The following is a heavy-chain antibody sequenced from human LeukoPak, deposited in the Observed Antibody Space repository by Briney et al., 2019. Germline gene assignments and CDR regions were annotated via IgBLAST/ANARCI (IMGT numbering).Heavy chain of an antibody. V-gene: IGHV1-2*06. CDR3: ARVDSGHDYGPS. J-gene: IGHJ3*01. CDR1: GYIFTGYY. Sequence: GASVKVSCKASGYIFTGYYLHWVRQAPGQGLEWMGRINPNSGGTDYAQKFQGRVTMTRDTPISTAYMELSRLISDDTAVYYCARVDSGHDYGPSWGQGTMVTVSS. CDR2: INPNSGGT. D-gene: IGHD5-12*01.